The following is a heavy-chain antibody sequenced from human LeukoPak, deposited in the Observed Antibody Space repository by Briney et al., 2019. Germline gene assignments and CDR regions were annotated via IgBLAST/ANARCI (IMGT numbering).Heavy chain of an antibody. V-gene: IGHV3-74*01. Sequence: GSLRLSCAASGFTFSRYWMHWVRPAPGKGRVGVSQINSDGSSTSYEDSVKGRFTISRNNAKNTLYLQMNSLRAEDTAVYYCARDEYTRLDYWGQGTLVTVSS. J-gene: IGHJ4*02. CDR1: GFTFSRYW. CDR2: INSDGSST. CDR3: ARDEYTRLDY. D-gene: IGHD1-1*01.